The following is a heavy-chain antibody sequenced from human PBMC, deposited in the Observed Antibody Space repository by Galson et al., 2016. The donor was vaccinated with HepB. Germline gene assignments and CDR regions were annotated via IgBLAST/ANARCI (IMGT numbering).Heavy chain of an antibody. J-gene: IGHJ4*02. CDR1: GFTFSSYW. V-gene: IGHV3-7*04. Sequence: SLRLSCAASGFTFSSYWMSWVRQAPGKGLEWLANIKQDGSEKYYVDSVRGRSTISRDNAMNSLYLHMSSLRAEGTALYYCTRTISATAGIDWGQGTLVTVSS. CDR3: TRTISATAGID. CDR2: IKQDGSEK. D-gene: IGHD6-13*01.